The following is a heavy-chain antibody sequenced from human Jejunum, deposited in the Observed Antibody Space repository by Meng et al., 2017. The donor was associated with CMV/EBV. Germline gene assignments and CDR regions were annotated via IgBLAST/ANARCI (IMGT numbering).Heavy chain of an antibody. D-gene: IGHD6-13*01. V-gene: IGHV1-18*01. CDR1: DYSFTTYG. CDR3: ARGTQQPDY. Sequence: SCKASDYSFTTYGVSWVRQAPGQGLAWMGWIRPYTGQTVYAQNLQGRVTVTADTSTGTAYMELRSLASDDTAVYYCARGTQQPDYWGPGTLVTVSS. CDR2: IRPYTGQT. J-gene: IGHJ4*02.